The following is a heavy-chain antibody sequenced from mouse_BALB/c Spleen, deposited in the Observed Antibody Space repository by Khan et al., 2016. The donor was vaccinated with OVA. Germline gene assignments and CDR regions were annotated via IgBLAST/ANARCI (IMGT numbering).Heavy chain of an antibody. CDR1: GFSLTDYG. D-gene: IGHD1-1*02. CDR2: IWGGGTT. V-gene: IGHV2-6-5*01. Sequence: VQLQESGPGLVAPSQSLSITCTVSGFSLTDYGVGWIRQPPGKGLEWLGVIWGGGTTYYNSALKSRLSISKENSKSPVFLKMNSLQTDDTAMYYCAKLLWSHYYAMDYWGQGTSVTVSS. CDR3: AKLLWSHYYAMDY. J-gene: IGHJ4*01.